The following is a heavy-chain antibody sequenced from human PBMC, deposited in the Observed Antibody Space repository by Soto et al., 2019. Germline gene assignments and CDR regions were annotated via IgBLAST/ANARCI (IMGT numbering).Heavy chain of an antibody. CDR2: IIPIFGTA. D-gene: IGHD2-15*01. CDR1: GCTFSSYA. J-gene: IGHJ4*02. CDR3: ARRGRAAAADFDY. Sequence: GASVKVSCKASGCTFSSYAISWVRQAPGQGLEWMGGIIPIFGTANYAQKFQGRVTITADESTSTAYMELSSLRSEDTAVYYCARRGRAAAADFDYWGQGTLVTVSS. V-gene: IGHV1-69*13.